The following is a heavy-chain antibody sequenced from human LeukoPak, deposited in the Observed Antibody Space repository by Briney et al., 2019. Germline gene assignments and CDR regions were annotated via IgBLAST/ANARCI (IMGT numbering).Heavy chain of an antibody. Sequence: SETLSLTCAVYGGSLSGYYGSWIRQPPGKGLEWIGEINHSGSTNYNPSLKSRVTISVDTSKNQFSLKLSSVTAADTAVYYCARDPLGYCSSTRCQPMDSGQGTLVTVSS. V-gene: IGHV4-34*01. CDR2: INHSGST. J-gene: IGHJ4*02. CDR3: ARDPLGYCSSTRCQPMD. CDR1: GGSLSGYY. D-gene: IGHD2-2*01.